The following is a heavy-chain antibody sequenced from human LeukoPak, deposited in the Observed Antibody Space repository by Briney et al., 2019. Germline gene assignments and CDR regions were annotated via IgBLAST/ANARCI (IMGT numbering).Heavy chain of an antibody. Sequence: PSETLSLTCTVSGGSIRSYYWSWLRQPPGKGLEWIGYIYSIGSTNYNPSLKSRVTISVDTSKNQFSLKLSSVTAADTAVYYCAALNIATRPWCFDYWGQGTLVTVSS. V-gene: IGHV4-59*01. CDR3: AALNIATRPWCFDY. CDR1: GGSIRSYY. D-gene: IGHD6-6*01. CDR2: IYSIGST. J-gene: IGHJ4*02.